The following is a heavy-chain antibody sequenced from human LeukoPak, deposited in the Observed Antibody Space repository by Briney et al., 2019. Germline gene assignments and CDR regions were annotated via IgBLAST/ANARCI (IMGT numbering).Heavy chain of an antibody. CDR1: GGSISSSNYY. CDR3: ARLDGYCSGGSCYSVSFVDP. D-gene: IGHD2-15*01. J-gene: IGHJ5*02. Sequence: PSETLSLTCTVSGGSISSSNYYCGWLRQPPGKGLEWIGSIYYSGSTYYNPSLKSRVTISVDTSKNQFSLKLSSVTAADTAVYYCARLDGYCSGGSCYSVSFVDPWGQGTLVTVSS. CDR2: IYYSGST. V-gene: IGHV4-39*01.